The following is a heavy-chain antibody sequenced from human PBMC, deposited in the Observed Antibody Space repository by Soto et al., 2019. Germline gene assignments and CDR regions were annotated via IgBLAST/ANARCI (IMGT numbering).Heavy chain of an antibody. J-gene: IGHJ4*02. Sequence: PSETLSLTCTVSGGSISSSSYYWGWIRQPPGEGLEWIGSIYYSGSTYYNPSLKSRVTISVDTSKNQFSLKLSSVTAADTAVYYCARRPAYCGGDCYFDFDDWGQGTLVTVSS. D-gene: IGHD2-21*02. CDR1: GGSISSSSYY. CDR3: ARRPAYCGGDCYFDFDD. CDR2: IYYSGST. V-gene: IGHV4-39*01.